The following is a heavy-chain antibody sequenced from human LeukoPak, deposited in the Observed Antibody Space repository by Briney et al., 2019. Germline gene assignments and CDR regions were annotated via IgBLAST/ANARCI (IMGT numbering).Heavy chain of an antibody. V-gene: IGHV3-48*03. D-gene: IGHD1-20*01. CDR2: ISRSGSIT. CDR1: GFAFSTYE. CDR3: ARGMLNNF. J-gene: IGHJ4*02. Sequence: PGGSLRLSCAASGFAFSTYEMNWVRQAPGKGLEWISYISRSGSITNYADSVKGRFTISRDDDRNSLSLETSGLRVEDSAVYFCARGMLNNFWGQGTRVAVSS.